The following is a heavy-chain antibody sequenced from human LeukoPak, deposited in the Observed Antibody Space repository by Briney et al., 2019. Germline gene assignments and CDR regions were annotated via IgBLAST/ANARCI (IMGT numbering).Heavy chain of an antibody. Sequence: PGGSLRLSCAASGFNFRSYWMHWVRQAPGKGLVWVSRIDSDGAATYADSVKGRFTISRDNAYNMLYLQMNSLRVDDAAVYYCTRDARTCHSSGCWKPSDYWGQGALVTVSS. J-gene: IGHJ4*02. V-gene: IGHV3-74*01. CDR2: IDSDGAAT. CDR3: TRDARTCHSSGCWKPSDY. CDR1: GFNFRSYW. D-gene: IGHD3-22*01.